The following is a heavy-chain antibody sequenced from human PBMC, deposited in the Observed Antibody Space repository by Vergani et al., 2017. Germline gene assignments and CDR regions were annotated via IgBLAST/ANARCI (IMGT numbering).Heavy chain of an antibody. Sequence: EVQLVESGGGLIHPGGSLRLSCEGSGFSFSGYWMHWVRQRPEKGLVWVSRIKSDGSITNYADSVKGRFTISSDNAKNTLYLEMNSLRGDDTAIYYCVRARCSGPCFMSNLFDSWGQGTLVTVSS. V-gene: IGHV3-74*01. D-gene: IGHD5-12*01. CDR1: GFSFSGYW. CDR2: IKSDGSIT. CDR3: VRARCSGPCFMSNLFDS. J-gene: IGHJ5*01.